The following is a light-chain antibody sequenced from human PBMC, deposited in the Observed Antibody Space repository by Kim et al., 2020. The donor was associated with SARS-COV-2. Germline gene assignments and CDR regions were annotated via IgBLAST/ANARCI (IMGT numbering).Light chain of an antibody. CDR2: DAF. CDR1: QSVSGW. V-gene: IGKV1-5*01. J-gene: IGKJ1*01. CDR3: KQYDNYPWS. Sequence: GDRSSSTCRASQSVSGWLAGYQQKPGRAPKVLIYDAFTLESGVPSRFSGSGSGTEFTLTISSLQPDDFATYYCKQYDNYPWSVGQGTKVDIK.